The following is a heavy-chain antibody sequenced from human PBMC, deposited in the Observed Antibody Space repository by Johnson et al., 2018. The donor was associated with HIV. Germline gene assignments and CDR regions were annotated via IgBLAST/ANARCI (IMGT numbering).Heavy chain of an antibody. V-gene: IGHV3-43D*03. CDR1: GFTFDDYA. CDR2: ISWDGGST. Sequence: EVQLLESGGGLVKRGGSLRLSCAASGFTFDDYAMHWVRQAPGKGLEWVSLISWDGGSTYYADSVKGRFPISRDNSKNSLYLQMNSLRGDDTAVYYCAKDPTDFGADWAFDIWGQGTMVTVSS. CDR3: AKDPTDFGADWAFDI. J-gene: IGHJ3*02. D-gene: IGHD3-10*01.